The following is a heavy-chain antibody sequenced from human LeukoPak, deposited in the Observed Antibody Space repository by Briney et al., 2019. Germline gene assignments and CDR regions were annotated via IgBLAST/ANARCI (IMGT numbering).Heavy chain of an antibody. D-gene: IGHD3-3*01. CDR3: ARSSRKTIFGVVGRRELGYFDY. J-gene: IGHJ4*02. CDR1: GGSISSSSYY. CDR2: IYYSGST. V-gene: IGHV4-39*07. Sequence: SETLSLTCTVSGGSISSSSYYWGWIRQPPGKGLEWIGSIYYSGSTYYNPSLKSRVTISVDTSKNQFSLKLSSVTAADTAVYYCARSSRKTIFGVVGRRELGYFDYWGQGTLVTVSS.